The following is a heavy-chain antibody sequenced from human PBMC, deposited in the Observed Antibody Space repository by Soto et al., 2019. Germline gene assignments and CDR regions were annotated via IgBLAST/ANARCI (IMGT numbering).Heavy chain of an antibody. CDR2: IIPILGIA. V-gene: IGHV1-69*08. Sequence: QVQLVQSGTEVKKSGSSVKVSCKASGGTFSSYSISWMRQAPGQGLEWMGRIIPILGIANYAQKFQGRVTITADKSTSTAYMELSSLRSEDTAIYYCAREKAVTGDFDYWGQGTLVTVSS. J-gene: IGHJ4*02. CDR3: AREKAVTGDFDY. D-gene: IGHD4-17*01. CDR1: GGTFSSYS.